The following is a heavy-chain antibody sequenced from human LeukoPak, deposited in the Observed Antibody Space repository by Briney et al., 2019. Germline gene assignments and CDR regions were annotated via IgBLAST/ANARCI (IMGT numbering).Heavy chain of an antibody. D-gene: IGHD3-10*01. CDR2: IRYDGSNK. V-gene: IGHV3-30*02. Sequence: GGSLRLSCAASGFTFSSYGMHWVRQAPGKGLEWVAFIRYDGSNKYYADSVKGRFTISRDNAKNSLYLQMNSLRAEDTAVYYCARGSGGYWYFDLWGRGTLVTVSS. J-gene: IGHJ2*01. CDR1: GFTFSSYG. CDR3: ARGSGGYWYFDL.